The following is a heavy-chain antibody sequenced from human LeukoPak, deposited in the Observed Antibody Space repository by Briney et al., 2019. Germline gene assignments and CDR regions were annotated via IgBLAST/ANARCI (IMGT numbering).Heavy chain of an antibody. J-gene: IGHJ4*02. V-gene: IGHV4-39*07. Sequence: SETLSLTCTVSGGSISSSSHYWGWIRQPPGKGLEWIGNMFYSGTTYLNPSLKTRITISVDTSKNQFSLNLSSVTAADTAVYYCARASEVVAPFDYWGQGTLATVSS. CDR2: MFYSGTT. D-gene: IGHD2-15*01. CDR1: GGSISSSSHY. CDR3: ARASEVVAPFDY.